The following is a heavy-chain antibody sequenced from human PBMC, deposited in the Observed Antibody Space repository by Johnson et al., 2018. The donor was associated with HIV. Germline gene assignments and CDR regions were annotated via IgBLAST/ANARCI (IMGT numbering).Heavy chain of an antibody. CDR2: ISYDGSNK. CDR1: GFTFGSYG. CDR3: ARENYYDILNDAFDI. J-gene: IGHJ3*02. Sequence: QVQLVESGGGVVQPGRSLRLSCAASGFTFGSYGIHWVRQAPGKGLEWVAVISYDGSNKYYADSVKGRFTIFRDNSKNTLYLQMNSLRAEDTALYYCARENYYDILNDAFDIWGQGTMVTVSS. V-gene: IGHV3-30*03. D-gene: IGHD3-22*01.